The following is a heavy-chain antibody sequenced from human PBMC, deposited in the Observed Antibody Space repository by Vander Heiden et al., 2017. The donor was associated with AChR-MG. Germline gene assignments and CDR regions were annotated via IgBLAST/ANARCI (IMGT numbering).Heavy chain of an antibody. Sequence: EVQLVESGGGLVQPGGSLRLSCTASGFTFSSYWMSWVRQAPGKGREWGANKKEDGSEKYYVDSVKGRFTISRDNAKNSLYLQMNSLRAEDTAGYYCARDWYNFFAYWGQGALVTVSS. D-gene: IGHD1-20*01. J-gene: IGHJ4*02. CDR1: GFTFSSYW. V-gene: IGHV3-7*01. CDR3: ARDWYNFFAY. CDR2: KKEDGSEK.